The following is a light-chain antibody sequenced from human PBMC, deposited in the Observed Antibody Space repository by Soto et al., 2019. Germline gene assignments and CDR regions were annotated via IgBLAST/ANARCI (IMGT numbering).Light chain of an antibody. CDR3: QQRSNWLLA. CDR2: DAS. CDR1: QSVSSN. V-gene: IGKV3-11*01. Sequence: EIVMTQSPATLSVSPGERATLSCRASQSVSSNLAWYQQKPGQAPRLLIYDASNRATGIPARFSGSGSGTDFTLTISSLEPEDFAVYYCQQRSNWLLAFXQGTKVDIK. J-gene: IGKJ1*01.